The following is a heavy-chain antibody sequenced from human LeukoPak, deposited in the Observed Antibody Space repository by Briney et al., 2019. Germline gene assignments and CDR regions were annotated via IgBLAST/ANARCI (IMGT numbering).Heavy chain of an antibody. CDR2: ISYDGSNK. D-gene: IGHD3-3*01. J-gene: IGHJ4*02. CDR1: GFTFSSYG. CDR3: AKDGSPPYYDFWSGYPFHFDY. V-gene: IGHV3-30*18. Sequence: GRSLRLSCAASGFTFSSYGMHWVRPAPGKGLEWVAVISYDGSNKYYADSVKGRFTISRDNSKNTLYLQMNSLRAEDTAVYYCAKDGSPPYYDFWSGYPFHFDYWGQGTLVTVSS.